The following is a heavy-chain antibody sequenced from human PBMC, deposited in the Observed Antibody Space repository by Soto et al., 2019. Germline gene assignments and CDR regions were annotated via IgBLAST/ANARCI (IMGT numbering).Heavy chain of an antibody. CDR3: ARGRRTVTTYYYYMDV. D-gene: IGHD4-17*01. V-gene: IGHV3-7*01. CDR1: GFTFSSYW. Sequence: RGSLRLSCAASGFTFSSYWMSWVRQAPGKGLEWVANIKQDGSEKYYVDSVKGRFTISRDNAKNSLYLQMNSLRAEDTAVYYCARGRRTVTTYYYYMDVWGKGTTVTVSS. CDR2: IKQDGSEK. J-gene: IGHJ6*03.